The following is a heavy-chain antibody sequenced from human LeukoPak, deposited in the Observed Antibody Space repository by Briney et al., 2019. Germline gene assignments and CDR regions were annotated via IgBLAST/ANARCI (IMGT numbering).Heavy chain of an antibody. Sequence: GGSLRLSCAASGFTFSSYWMSWVRQAPGKGLEWVANIKQDGSEKYYVDSVKGRFTISRGNAKNSLYLQMNSLRAEDTAVYYCARGAAAANWDWFDPWGQGTLVTVSS. CDR1: GFTFSSYW. CDR3: ARGAAAANWDWFDP. J-gene: IGHJ5*02. CDR2: IKQDGSEK. D-gene: IGHD6-13*01. V-gene: IGHV3-7*01.